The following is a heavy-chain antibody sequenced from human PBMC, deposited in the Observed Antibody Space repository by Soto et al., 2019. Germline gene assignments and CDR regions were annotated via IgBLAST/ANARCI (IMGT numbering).Heavy chain of an antibody. J-gene: IGHJ5*02. Sequence: PGGSLRLSCTASGFTFSSFGMHWVRQAPGKGLEWVAVISYDGTNKHYADSVKGRFTISRDNSKHTLHLQMNSLRPEDTAVYSCAKDLVWFGELHHWGQGTLVTVSS. CDR3: AKDLVWFGELHH. V-gene: IGHV3-30*18. D-gene: IGHD3-10*01. CDR1: GFTFSSFG. CDR2: ISYDGTNK.